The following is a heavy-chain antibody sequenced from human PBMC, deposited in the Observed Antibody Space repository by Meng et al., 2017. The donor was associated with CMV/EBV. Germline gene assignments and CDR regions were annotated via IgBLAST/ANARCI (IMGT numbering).Heavy chain of an antibody. V-gene: IGHV3-30*02. J-gene: IGHJ3*02. Sequence: GESLKISCAASGFRFNHYGIDWVRQTPGKGLEWVAFILYDGSTQYYADSVKGRFTISRDNSKNTLFLQMNSLRPEDTGVYYCAKVPHYPDGPRDTFNIWGQGTLVTVSS. CDR3: AKVPHYPDGPRDTFNI. CDR2: ILYDGSTQ. D-gene: IGHD3-10*01. CDR1: GFRFNHYG.